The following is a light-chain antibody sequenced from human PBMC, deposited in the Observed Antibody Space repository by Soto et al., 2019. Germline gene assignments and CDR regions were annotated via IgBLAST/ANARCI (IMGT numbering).Light chain of an antibody. CDR1: QSISIW. V-gene: IGKV1-5*03. J-gene: IGKJ1*01. Sequence: IQMTQSPSTLSASVGDRVTITCRASQSISIWLAWYQQKPGRAPKLLIQKASSLESEVPSRFSGSGSGTAFTLTINSLQPDDSATYYCQQYNSDSTFGQGTKVDIK. CDR3: QQYNSDST. CDR2: KAS.